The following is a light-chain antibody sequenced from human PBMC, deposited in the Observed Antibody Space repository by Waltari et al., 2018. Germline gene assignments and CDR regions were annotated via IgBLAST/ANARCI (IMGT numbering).Light chain of an antibody. CDR3: HSRDASGSGGA. CDR2: DKN. CDR1: SLRSYY. V-gene: IGLV3-19*01. J-gene: IGLJ2*01. Sequence: TQDPAVSVAMGQTVRITCQGDSLRSYYASWYQQRPGQAPILVMYDKNSRPSGVPDRFSGSSSDVTASLTITGAQAEDEAYYYCHSRDASGSGGAFGGGTKLTVL.